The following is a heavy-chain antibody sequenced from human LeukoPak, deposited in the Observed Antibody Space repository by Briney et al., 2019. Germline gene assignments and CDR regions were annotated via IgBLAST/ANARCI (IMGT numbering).Heavy chain of an antibody. CDR1: GFTFSSYA. D-gene: IGHD5-12*01. Sequence: GGSLRLSCAASGFTFSSYAMSWVRQAPGKGLEWVSAISGSGGSTYYADPVKGRFTISRDNSKNTLYLQMNSLRAEDTAVYYCAKLDIVARGGFFDYWGQGTLVTVSS. CDR3: AKLDIVARGGFFDY. V-gene: IGHV3-23*01. J-gene: IGHJ4*02. CDR2: ISGSGGST.